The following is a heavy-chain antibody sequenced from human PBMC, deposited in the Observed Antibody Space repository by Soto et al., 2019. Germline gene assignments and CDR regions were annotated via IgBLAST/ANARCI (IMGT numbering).Heavy chain of an antibody. V-gene: IGHV1-69*13. D-gene: IGHD2-2*02. CDR1: GGTFSSYA. Sequence: SVKVSCKASGGTFSSYAISWVRQAPGQGLEWMGGFIPIFGTANYAQKFQGRVTITADESTSTAYMELSSLRSEDTAVYYCASADIVVVPAAIIRGHYYYGMDVWGQGTTVTVSS. J-gene: IGHJ6*02. CDR3: ASADIVVVPAAIIRGHYYYGMDV. CDR2: FIPIFGTA.